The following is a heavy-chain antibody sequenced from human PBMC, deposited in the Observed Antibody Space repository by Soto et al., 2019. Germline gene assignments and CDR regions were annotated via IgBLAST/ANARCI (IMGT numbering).Heavy chain of an antibody. J-gene: IGHJ4*02. D-gene: IGHD2-15*01. Sequence: PGGSLRLSCAASGFTFDDYGMSWVRQAPGKGLEWVSGINWSGGSTDYADSVKGRFTISRDNAKNSLYLQMNSLRAEDTAVYYCARDKGRSPLDYWGQGTLVTVS. CDR3: ARDKGRSPLDY. V-gene: IGHV3-20*04. CDR2: INWSGGST. CDR1: GFTFDDYG.